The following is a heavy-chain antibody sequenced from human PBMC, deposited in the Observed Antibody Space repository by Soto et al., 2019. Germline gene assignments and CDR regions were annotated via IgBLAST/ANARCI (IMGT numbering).Heavy chain of an antibody. Sequence: EVQLVESGGGLVKPGGSLRLSCEASGFTFSSYSMNWVRQAPGKGLAWVSSISSRSSNIYYADSMKGRFTISRDNAKNSLYLQMNRLGAEDMAVYYCARGAYCSGGTCSGWDYWGQGTLVTVSS. CDR2: ISSRSSNI. J-gene: IGHJ4*02. D-gene: IGHD2-15*01. V-gene: IGHV3-21*01. CDR1: GFTFSSYS. CDR3: ARGAYCSGGTCSGWDY.